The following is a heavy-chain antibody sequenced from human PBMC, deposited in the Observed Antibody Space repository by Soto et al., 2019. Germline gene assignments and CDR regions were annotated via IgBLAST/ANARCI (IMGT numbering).Heavy chain of an antibody. J-gene: IGHJ4*02. CDR1: GGSISSGGYS. CDR3: ARGGGRSSWTFEY. Sequence: SETLSLTCAVPGGSISSGGYSWNWIRQPPGKGLESIGFIYESGTTSYNPSLKSRVTISVERSKNQFSLRLKSVTAADTAVYFCARGGGRSSWTFEYWGQGTLVTVSS. V-gene: IGHV4-30-2*01. CDR2: IYESGTT. D-gene: IGHD6-13*01.